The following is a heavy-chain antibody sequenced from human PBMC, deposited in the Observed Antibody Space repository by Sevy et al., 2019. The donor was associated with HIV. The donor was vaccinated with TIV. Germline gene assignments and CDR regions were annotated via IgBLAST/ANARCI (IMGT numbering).Heavy chain of an antibody. Sequence: SETLSLTCTVSGGSISSYYWSWIRQPPGKGLEWIGYIYYSGSTNYNPPLKSRVTRSVDTSKNQFSLKLSSVTAADTAVYYCAREGYITMVRGVIITGAFDIWGQGTMVTVSS. V-gene: IGHV4-59*01. J-gene: IGHJ3*02. D-gene: IGHD3-10*01. CDR2: IYYSGST. CDR3: AREGYITMVRGVIITGAFDI. CDR1: GGSISSYY.